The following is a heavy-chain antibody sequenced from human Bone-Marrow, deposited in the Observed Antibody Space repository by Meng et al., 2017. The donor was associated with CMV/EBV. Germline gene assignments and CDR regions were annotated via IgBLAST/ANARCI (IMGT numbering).Heavy chain of an antibody. CDR3: ARGMATIPT. Sequence: ASVKVSCKASGYTFTSYGISWVRQAPGQGLEWMGWISAYNGNTNYAQKLQGRVTMTRNTSISTAYMELSSLRSEDTAVYYCARGMATIPTWGQGTLVTVSS. CDR1: GYTFTSYG. V-gene: IGHV1-18*01. CDR2: ISAYNGNT. D-gene: IGHD5-24*01. J-gene: IGHJ5*02.